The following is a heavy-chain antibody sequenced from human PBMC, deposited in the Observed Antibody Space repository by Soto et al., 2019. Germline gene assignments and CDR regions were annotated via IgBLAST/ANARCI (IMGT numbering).Heavy chain of an antibody. D-gene: IGHD3-10*01. CDR2: ISYDGSNK. CDR3: ATSLWFGEPPDWFDP. CDR1: GFTFSSYG. J-gene: IGHJ5*02. V-gene: IGHV3-30*03. Sequence: QVQLVESGGGVVQPGRSLRLSCAASGFTFSSYGMHWVRQAPGKGLEWVAVISYDGSNKYYADSVKGRFTISRDNSKNTLYLQMNSLRAEDKAVYYCATSLWFGEPPDWFDPWGQGTLVTVSS.